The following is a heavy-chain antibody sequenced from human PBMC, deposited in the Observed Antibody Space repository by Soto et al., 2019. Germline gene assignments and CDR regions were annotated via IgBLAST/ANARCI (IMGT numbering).Heavy chain of an antibody. CDR2: IYHAGSV. V-gene: IGHV4-38-2*01. CDR3: DRNFDYYGIDV. CDR1: GYSIASGYY. J-gene: IGHJ6*02. Sequence: SETLSLTCAVSGYSIASGYYWAWIRQSPGKGLEWIGSIYHAGSVYYNPSLNSRVAVSLDTSKNHFSLKLTSVTAADTAVYYCDRNFDYYGIDVWGQGPTVTVSS.